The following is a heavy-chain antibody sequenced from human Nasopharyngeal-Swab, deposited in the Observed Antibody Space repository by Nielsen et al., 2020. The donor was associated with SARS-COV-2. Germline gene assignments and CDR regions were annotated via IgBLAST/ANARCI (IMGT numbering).Heavy chain of an antibody. CDR3: ARVVMVRGVPYYYYMDV. Sequence: WIRQPPGKGLEWIGSIYDSGRTYYNPSLKSRVTISVDTSKNQFSLNLSSVTAADTAVYYCARVVMVRGVPYYYYMDVWGKGTTVTVSS. CDR2: IYDSGRT. V-gene: IGHV4-39*07. J-gene: IGHJ6*03. D-gene: IGHD3-10*01.